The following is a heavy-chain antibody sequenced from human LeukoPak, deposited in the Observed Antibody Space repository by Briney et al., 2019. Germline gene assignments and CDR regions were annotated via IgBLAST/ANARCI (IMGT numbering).Heavy chain of an antibody. Sequence: SETLSLTCTVSGGSISNYYWSWIRQPPGKELEWTGYIYDSGSTSYNPSLKSRVTISVDSSKNQFSLKLSSVTAADAAVYYCARDLELGYWGQGTLVTVSS. V-gene: IGHV4-59*01. D-gene: IGHD2/OR15-2a*01. CDR2: IYDSGST. J-gene: IGHJ4*02. CDR1: GGSISNYY. CDR3: ARDLELGY.